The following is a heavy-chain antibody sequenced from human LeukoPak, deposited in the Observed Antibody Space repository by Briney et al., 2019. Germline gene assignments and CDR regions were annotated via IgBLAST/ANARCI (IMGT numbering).Heavy chain of an antibody. Sequence: SETLSLTCTVSSGSISSGVYFWSWIRQPAGKGLEWIGYIYYSGSTNYNPSLKSRVTISVDTSKNQFSLKLSSVTAADTAVYYCARGGHYDILTGYYPIDYWGQGTLVTVSS. CDR2: IYYSGST. CDR3: ARGGHYDILTGYYPIDY. V-gene: IGHV4-61*10. CDR1: SGSISSGVYF. J-gene: IGHJ4*02. D-gene: IGHD3-9*01.